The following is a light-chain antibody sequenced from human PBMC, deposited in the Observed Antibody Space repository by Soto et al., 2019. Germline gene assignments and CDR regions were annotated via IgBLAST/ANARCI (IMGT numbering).Light chain of an antibody. CDR2: DAS. CDR3: HQRLSWLT. V-gene: IGKV3-11*01. CDR1: QTVTTH. J-gene: IGKJ4*01. Sequence: IVLTQSPATLSLSPGERATLSCRASQTVTTHLAWYQHKPGQAPRLLIYDASSRATGIPARFSGSGSGTDFTLTISSLEPEDSAVYYCHQRLSWLTFGGGTKVEIK.